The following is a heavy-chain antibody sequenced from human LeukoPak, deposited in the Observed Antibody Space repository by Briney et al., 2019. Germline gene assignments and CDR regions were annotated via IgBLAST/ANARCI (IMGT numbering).Heavy chain of an antibody. CDR2: ITGTGRTT. CDR1: GFTFSTYT. Sequence: PGGSLRLSCAASGFTFSTYTMQWVRQAPGKGPEHVSFITGTGRTTHYADSVKGRFSISRDNSKSMLYLQMGSLRPEDTAVYYCARERAEYYYDFWGQGTLVTVSS. CDR3: ARERAEYYYDF. D-gene: IGHD6-6*01. J-gene: IGHJ4*02. V-gene: IGHV3-64*02.